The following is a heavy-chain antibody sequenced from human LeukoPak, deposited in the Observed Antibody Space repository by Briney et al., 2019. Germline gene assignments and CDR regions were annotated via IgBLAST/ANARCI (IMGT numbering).Heavy chain of an antibody. CDR1: GFTFSSYA. CDR2: ISGSGGST. CDR3: AKMQGMAAAGDIVY. J-gene: IGHJ4*02. D-gene: IGHD6-13*01. Sequence: GGSLRLSCAASGFTFSSYAMSWVRQAPGKGLEWVSAISGSGGSTYYADSVKGRFTISRDNSKQTLYLQMNRLRSEDTAVYYCAKMQGMAAAGDIVYWGQGTLVIVSS. V-gene: IGHV3-23*01.